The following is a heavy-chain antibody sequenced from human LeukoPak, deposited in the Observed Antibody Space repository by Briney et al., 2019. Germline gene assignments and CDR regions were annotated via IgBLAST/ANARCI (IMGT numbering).Heavy chain of an antibody. CDR2: IKQDGSEK. J-gene: IGHJ4*02. CDR3: ARGPRTYYYASSGYPFDY. Sequence: GGSLRLSCAASGFTFSSYGMSWVRQAPGKGLEWVANIKQDGSEKYYVDSVKGRFTISRDNAKNSLYLQMNSLRAEDTAVYYCARGPRTYYYASSGYPFDYWGQGTLVTVSS. CDR1: GFTFSSYG. V-gene: IGHV3-7*01. D-gene: IGHD3-22*01.